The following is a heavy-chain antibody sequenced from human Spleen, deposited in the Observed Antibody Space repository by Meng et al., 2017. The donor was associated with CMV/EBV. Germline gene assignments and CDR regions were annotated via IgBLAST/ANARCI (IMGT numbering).Heavy chain of an antibody. D-gene: IGHD1-20*01. J-gene: IGHJ4*02. Sequence: YKTSGYTLPGHYLHWVRRAPGQVLEWMGWIYPASGGTKYAQNFQGRVTMTSDTSISTAYMELSGLRSDDTALYFCARDYNWGPDYWGRGTLVTVSS. V-gene: IGHV1-2*02. CDR2: IYPASGGT. CDR3: ARDYNWGPDY. CDR1: GYTLPGHY.